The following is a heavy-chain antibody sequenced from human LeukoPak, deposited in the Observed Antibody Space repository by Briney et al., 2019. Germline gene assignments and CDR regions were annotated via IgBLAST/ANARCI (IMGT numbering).Heavy chain of an antibody. CDR3: ARGDYYDSSGITN. V-gene: IGHV4-31*03. D-gene: IGHD3-22*01. J-gene: IGHJ4*02. CDR2: IYYSRST. Sequence: SQTLSLTCTVSGGSISSGGYYWSWIRQHPGKGLEWIGYIYYSRSTYYNPSLKSRVTISVDTSKNQFSLKLSSVTAADTAVYYCARGDYYDSSGITNWGQGTLVTVSS. CDR1: GGSISSGGYY.